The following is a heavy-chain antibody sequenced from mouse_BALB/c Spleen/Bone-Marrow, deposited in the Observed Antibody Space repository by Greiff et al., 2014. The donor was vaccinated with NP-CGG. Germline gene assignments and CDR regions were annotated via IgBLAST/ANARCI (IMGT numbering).Heavy chain of an antibody. CDR3: ARDHFDH. J-gene: IGHJ2*01. V-gene: IGHV1-9*01. Sequence: VQLQQSGAELMKPGASVKISCKATGYTFSSHWIEWIKQRPGHGLEWIGEILPGSVTTNYNGRFKGKATFTADTSSNTAYMQLSSLTSGDSAVYYCARDHFDHWGPGTTLTVSS. CDR2: ILPGSVTT. CDR1: GYTFSSHW.